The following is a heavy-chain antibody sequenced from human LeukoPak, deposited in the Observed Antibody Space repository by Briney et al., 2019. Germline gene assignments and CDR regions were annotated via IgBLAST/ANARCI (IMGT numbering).Heavy chain of an antibody. J-gene: IGHJ4*02. CDR2: INHSGST. CDR1: GGSFSGYH. D-gene: IGHD3-10*01. CDR3: ARARITMVRGVIMEPYYFDY. Sequence: SETLSLTCAVYGGSFSGYHWSWIRQPPGKGLEWIGEINHSGSTNYNPSLKSRVTISVDTSKNQFSLKLSSVTAADTAVYYCARARITMVRGVIMEPYYFDYWGQGTLVTVSS. V-gene: IGHV4-34*01.